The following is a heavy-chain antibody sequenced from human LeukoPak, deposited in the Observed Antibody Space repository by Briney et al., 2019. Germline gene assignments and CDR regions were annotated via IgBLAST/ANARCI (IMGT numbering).Heavy chain of an antibody. V-gene: IGHV3-48*03. J-gene: IGHJ4*02. Sequence: GGSLRLSCVGSGFTPSSFEMNWVRQAPGKGLEWVSYISSSGSTISYVDSVQGRFTISRDNSNNSLYLQMTNLRVEDTAFYHCASYGSASLWGQGTLVTVSS. CDR1: GFTPSSFE. CDR2: ISSSGSTI. CDR3: ASYGSASL. D-gene: IGHD3-10*01.